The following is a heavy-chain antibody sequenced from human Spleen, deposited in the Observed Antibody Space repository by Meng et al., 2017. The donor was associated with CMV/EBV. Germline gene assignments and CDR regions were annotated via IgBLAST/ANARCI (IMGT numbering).Heavy chain of an antibody. CDR1: GLSFSSSG. CDR2: IRYDGNNK. J-gene: IGHJ4*02. V-gene: IGHV3-30*02. Sequence: GESLKISCEASGLSFSSSGMHWVRQAPGKGLEWVAFIRYDGNNKKYEDSVKGRFSISRDESKNTLYLQMNSLRAEDTAVYYCTRSAYYYDSSGSYWGQGTLVTVSS. D-gene: IGHD3-22*01. CDR3: TRSAYYYDSSGSY.